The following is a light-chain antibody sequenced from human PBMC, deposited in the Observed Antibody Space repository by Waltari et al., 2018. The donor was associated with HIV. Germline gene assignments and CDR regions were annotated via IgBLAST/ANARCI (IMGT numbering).Light chain of an antibody. V-gene: IGLV3-9*01. Sequence: SYELTQPLSVSVALGQTARIACGGNNVGNKNVPWYQQKPGQAPVLVIDRDSNRPSGIPERFAGSNSGNTATLTISGAQAGDEADYYCQVWDNVYVFGKGTKVTVL. CDR2: RDS. CDR1: NVGNKN. CDR3: QVWDNVYV. J-gene: IGLJ1*01.